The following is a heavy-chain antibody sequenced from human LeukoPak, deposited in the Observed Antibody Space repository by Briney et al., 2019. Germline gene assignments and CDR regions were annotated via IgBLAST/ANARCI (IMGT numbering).Heavy chain of an antibody. Sequence: GGSLRLSCAASGFTFSSYSMNWVRQAPGKGLEWVSSVSSSSSYIYYADSVKGRFTISRDNAKNTLYLQMNSLRAEDTAVYYCAKDRVAAAAFYGMDVWGQGTTVTVSS. D-gene: IGHD6-13*01. J-gene: IGHJ6*02. CDR3: AKDRVAAAAFYGMDV. CDR2: VSSSSSYI. V-gene: IGHV3-21*01. CDR1: GFTFSSYS.